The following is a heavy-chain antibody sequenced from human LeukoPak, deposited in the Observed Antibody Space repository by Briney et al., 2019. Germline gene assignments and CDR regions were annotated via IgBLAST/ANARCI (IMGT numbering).Heavy chain of an antibody. D-gene: IGHD4-17*01. CDR3: ARDGYYGDYYYGMDV. CDR2: IWYDGSNE. Sequence: PGGSLRLSCAASGLTFSSYGMHWVRQAPGKGLEWVAVIWYDGSNEYYADSVKGRFTISRDNSKNTLYLQMNSLRAEDTAVYYCARDGYYGDYYYGMDVWGQGTTVTVSS. CDR1: GLTFSSYG. J-gene: IGHJ6*02. V-gene: IGHV3-33*01.